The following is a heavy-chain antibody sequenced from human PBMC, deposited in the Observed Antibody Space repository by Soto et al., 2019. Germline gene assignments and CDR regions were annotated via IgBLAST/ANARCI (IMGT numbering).Heavy chain of an antibody. CDR3: ARGKDGGSGNFDY. J-gene: IGHJ4*02. CDR2: IKQDGSEK. CDR1: GFTFSSYW. V-gene: IGHV3-7*01. Sequence: GGSLRLSCAASGFTFSSYWMSWVRQAPGKGLEWVANIKQDGSEKYYVDSVKGRFTISRDNAKNSLYLQMNSLRAEDTAVYYCARGKDGGSGNFDYWGQGTLVTVSS. D-gene: IGHD3-10*01.